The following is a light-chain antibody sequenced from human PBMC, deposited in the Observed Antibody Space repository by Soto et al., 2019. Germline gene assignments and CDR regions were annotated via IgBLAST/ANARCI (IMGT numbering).Light chain of an antibody. Sequence: QSAPTQPASVSGSPGQSITISCTGTSSDVGGYNYVSWYQQHPGKAPKLIIYEVSNRPSGVSNRFSGSKSGNTASLTISGLQAEDEADYYGSSYTSKSTGVFGTGTKVTVL. CDR3: SSYTSKSTGV. CDR1: SSDVGGYNY. CDR2: EVS. V-gene: IGLV2-14*01. J-gene: IGLJ1*01.